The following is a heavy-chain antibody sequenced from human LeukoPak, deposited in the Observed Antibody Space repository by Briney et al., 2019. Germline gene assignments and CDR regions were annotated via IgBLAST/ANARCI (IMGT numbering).Heavy chain of an antibody. J-gene: IGHJ4*02. D-gene: IGHD6-13*01. CDR2: IYHSGST. CDR1: GYSISSGYY. V-gene: IGHV4-38-2*02. CDR3: ARKISSSWSDYFDY. Sequence: PSETLSLTCTVSGYSISSGYYWGWIRQPPGKGLEWIGSIYHSGSTYYNPSLKSRVTISVDTSKNQFSLKLSSVTAADTAVYYCARKISSSWSDYFDYWGQGTLVTVSS.